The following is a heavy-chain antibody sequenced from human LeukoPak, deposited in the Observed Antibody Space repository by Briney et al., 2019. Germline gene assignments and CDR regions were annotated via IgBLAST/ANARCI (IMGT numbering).Heavy chain of an antibody. Sequence: GGSLRVFCAASGFTFSDYYMSWIRQAPGKGLEWVSYISSSGSTIYYADSVKGRFTISRDNAKNSLYLQMNSLRAEDTAVYYCARASYYYDSSDYYFGDYWGQGTLVTVSS. CDR1: GFTFSDYY. J-gene: IGHJ4*02. D-gene: IGHD3-22*01. V-gene: IGHV3-11*01. CDR2: ISSSGSTI. CDR3: ARASYYYDSSDYYFGDY.